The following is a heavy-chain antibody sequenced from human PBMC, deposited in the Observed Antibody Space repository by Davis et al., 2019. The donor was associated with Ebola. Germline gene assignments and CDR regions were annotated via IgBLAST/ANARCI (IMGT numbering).Heavy chain of an antibody. CDR3: ASGYGADFEY. Sequence: VDSLKISCKASSFLFPSYFIGWVRQMPGKGLEWMGIIYPGDSDTRYSPSFQGQVTISADKSISTAYLQWSSLKASDTAMYYCASGYGADFEYWGQGTLVTVTS. CDR2: IYPGDSDT. D-gene: IGHD5-12*01. V-gene: IGHV5-51*01. CDR1: SFLFPSYF. J-gene: IGHJ4*02.